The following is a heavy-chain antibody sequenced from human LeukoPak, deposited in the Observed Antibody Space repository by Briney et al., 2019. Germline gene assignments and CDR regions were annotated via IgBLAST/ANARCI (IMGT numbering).Heavy chain of an antibody. CDR3: AREIIIGTLYFDY. D-gene: IGHD1-20*01. CDR2: ISNSGSSK. CDR1: GFTFSDYY. V-gene: IGHV3-11*01. J-gene: IGHJ4*02. Sequence: EGSLRLSCAASGFTFSDYYMSWIRQAPGKGLEWVSHISNSGSSKYYADSLKGRFTISRDNARNSLYLQMNSLRAEDTAVYYCAREIIIGTLYFDYWGQGTLVTVSS.